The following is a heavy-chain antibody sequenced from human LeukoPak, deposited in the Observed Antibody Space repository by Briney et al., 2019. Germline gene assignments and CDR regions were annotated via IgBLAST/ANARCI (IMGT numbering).Heavy chain of an antibody. CDR3: ATDRSYGDLKVFDY. V-gene: IGHV3-23*01. D-gene: IGHD4-17*01. Sequence: GGSLRLSCAASGFTFSSYAMSWVRQAPGKGLEWVSAISGSGGSTYYADSVKGRFTISRDNSKNTLFLQMNSLRAEDTAVYYCATDRSYGDLKVFDYWGQGTLVTVSS. CDR1: GFTFSSYA. CDR2: ISGSGGST. J-gene: IGHJ4*02.